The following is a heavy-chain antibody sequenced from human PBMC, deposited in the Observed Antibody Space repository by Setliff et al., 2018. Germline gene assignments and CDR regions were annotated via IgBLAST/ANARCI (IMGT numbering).Heavy chain of an antibody. Sequence: SETLSLTCAVYGGSFSGYYWSWIRQPPGKGLEWIGESNHGGSTNYNPSLKSRVTISVDTSKNQFSLKLSSVTAADTAVYYCANLQPGYCGGGTCPLIDYWGQGTLVTVSS. CDR1: GGSFSGYY. V-gene: IGHV4-34*01. D-gene: IGHD2-15*01. CDR3: ANLQPGYCGGGTCPLIDY. J-gene: IGHJ4*02. CDR2: SNHGGST.